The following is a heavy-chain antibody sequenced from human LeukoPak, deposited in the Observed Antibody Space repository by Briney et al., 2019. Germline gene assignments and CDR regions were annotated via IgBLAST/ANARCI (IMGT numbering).Heavy chain of an antibody. Sequence: PSETLSLTCAVYGGSFSGYYWSWIRQPPGKGLEWIGDINHSGSTNYNPSLKSRVTISVDTSKNQFSLKLSSVTAADTAVYYCARQRGFRSGYLDSWGQGTLVTVSS. CDR1: GGSFSGYY. V-gene: IGHV4-34*01. CDR2: INHSGST. CDR3: ARQRGFRSGYLDS. D-gene: IGHD3-3*01. J-gene: IGHJ5*01.